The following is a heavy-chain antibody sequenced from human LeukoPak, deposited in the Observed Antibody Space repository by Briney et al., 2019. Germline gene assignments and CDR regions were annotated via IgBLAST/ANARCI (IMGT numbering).Heavy chain of an antibody. CDR3: ARGLDSRKLGY. CDR2: IHPSGML. Sequence: SETLSLTCTVSGASFNSDDQYWNWIRHSPGKGLEWNGSIHPSGMLYNNPSLESRVTMSSDTSKNQFSLNLNSVTAADTAVYFCARGLDSRKLGYWGQGILVTVSS. CDR1: GASFNSDDQY. D-gene: IGHD3-22*01. J-gene: IGHJ4*02. V-gene: IGHV4-31*03.